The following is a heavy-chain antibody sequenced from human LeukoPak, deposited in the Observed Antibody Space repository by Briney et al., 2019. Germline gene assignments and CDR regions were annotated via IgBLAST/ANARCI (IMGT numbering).Heavy chain of an antibody. CDR2: ISSNGGST. V-gene: IGHV3-64*01. J-gene: IGHJ3*02. CDR1: GFTFSSYA. CDR3: AKPVERWDAFDI. D-gene: IGHD5-24*01. Sequence: GGSLRLSCAASGFTFSSYAMHWVRQAPGKGLEYVSAISSNGGSTYYANSVKGRFTISRDNSKNTLYLQMNSLRAEDTAVYYCAKPVERWDAFDIWGQGTMVTVSS.